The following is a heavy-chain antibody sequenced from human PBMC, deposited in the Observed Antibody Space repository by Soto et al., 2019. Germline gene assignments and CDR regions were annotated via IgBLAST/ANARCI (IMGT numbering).Heavy chain of an antibody. CDR3: ARDQGQWLERGDAFDI. CDR1: GFTFSSYA. D-gene: IGHD6-19*01. J-gene: IGHJ3*02. V-gene: IGHV3-23*01. Sequence: EVQLLESGGGLVQPGGSLRLSCAASGFTFSSYAMSWVRQAPGKGLEWVSAISGSGGSTYYADSVKGRFTISRDNSKNTLYLQMNSLRAEDTAVYYCARDQGQWLERGDAFDIWGQGTMVTVSS. CDR2: ISGSGGST.